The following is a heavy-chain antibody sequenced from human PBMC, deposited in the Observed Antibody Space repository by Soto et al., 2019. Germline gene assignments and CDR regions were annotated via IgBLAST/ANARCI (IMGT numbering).Heavy chain of an antibody. Sequence: SETLSLTCTVSGGSISSYYWSWIRQPPGKGLEWIGYIYYSGSTNYNPSLKSRVTISVDTSKNQFSLKLSSVTAADTAVYYCARDSSGWYNYWGQGTLVTVSS. D-gene: IGHD6-19*01. J-gene: IGHJ4*02. CDR3: ARDSSGWYNY. CDR1: GGSISSYY. CDR2: IYYSGST. V-gene: IGHV4-59*01.